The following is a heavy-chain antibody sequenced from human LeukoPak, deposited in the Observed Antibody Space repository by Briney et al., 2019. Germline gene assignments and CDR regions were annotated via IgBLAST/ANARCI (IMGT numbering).Heavy chain of an antibody. J-gene: IGHJ4*02. CDR1: GGSISGFY. Sequence: SETLSLTCTVSGGSISGFYWSWFRPPPGKGLEWFGWIHSSGSTEDNPSLKSRVTMSVDMSKNQISLKLFSVTAADTAVYYCVREGYDSSGYYLDSWGQGTLVTVSS. CDR2: IHSSGST. D-gene: IGHD3-22*01. CDR3: VREGYDSSGYYLDS. V-gene: IGHV4-59*01.